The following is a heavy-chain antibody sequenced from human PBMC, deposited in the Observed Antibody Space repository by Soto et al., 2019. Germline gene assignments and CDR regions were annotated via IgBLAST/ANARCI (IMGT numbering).Heavy chain of an antibody. Sequence: QVQLVESGGGVVQPGRSLRLSCAASGFTFSSYGMHWVRQAPGKGLEWVAVIWYDGSNKYYADSVKGRFTISRDNSKNTLYLQMHSLRAEDTAVYYCASGGYSYGLDWFDPWGQGTLVTVSS. V-gene: IGHV3-33*01. CDR3: ASGGYSYGLDWFDP. CDR1: GFTFSSYG. CDR2: IWYDGSNK. D-gene: IGHD5-18*01. J-gene: IGHJ5*02.